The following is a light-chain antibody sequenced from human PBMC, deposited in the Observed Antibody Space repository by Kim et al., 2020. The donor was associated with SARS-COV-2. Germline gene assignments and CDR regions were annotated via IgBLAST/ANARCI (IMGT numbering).Light chain of an antibody. V-gene: IGLV3-19*01. CDR2: GKN. Sequence: SSELTQDPAVSVAFGQSVRITCQLDSLRSYYATWYQQKPGQAPIVLIYGKNNRRSGIQDRFYGSSSGNTASLTITGTQAGDEADYYCTSRDTNDNVVFGG. CDR1: SLRSYY. CDR3: TSRDTNDNVV. J-gene: IGLJ2*01.